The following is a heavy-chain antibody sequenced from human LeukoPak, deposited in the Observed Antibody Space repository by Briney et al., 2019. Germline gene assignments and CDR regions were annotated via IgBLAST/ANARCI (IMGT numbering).Heavy chain of an antibody. CDR1: GYTFTGYY. Sequence: ASVKVSCKASGYTFTGYYMHWVRQAPGQGLEWMGWINPNSGGTNYAQKFQGRVTMTRDTSISTAYMELSRLRSDDTAVYYCARGREYYYDSSGYDCWGQGTLVTVSS. D-gene: IGHD3-22*01. CDR2: INPNSGGT. CDR3: ARGREYYYDSSGYDC. J-gene: IGHJ4*02. V-gene: IGHV1-2*02.